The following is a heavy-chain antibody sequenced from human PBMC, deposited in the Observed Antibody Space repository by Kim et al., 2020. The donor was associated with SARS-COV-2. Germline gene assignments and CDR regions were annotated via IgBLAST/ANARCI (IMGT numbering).Heavy chain of an antibody. D-gene: IGHD6-19*01. CDR2: IYYSGST. CDR1: GGSISGYY. V-gene: IGHV4-59*01. CDR3: AIGGRSGGYRGALVI. Sequence: SETLSLTCTVSGGSISGYYWSWIRQPPGKGLEWIGYIYYSGSTNYNPSLKSRVTISVDTSKNQFSLKLSSVTAADTAVYYCAIGGRSGGYRGALVIGGQG. J-gene: IGHJ3*02.